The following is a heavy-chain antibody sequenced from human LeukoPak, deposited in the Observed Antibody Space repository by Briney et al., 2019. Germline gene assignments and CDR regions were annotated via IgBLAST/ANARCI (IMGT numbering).Heavy chain of an antibody. Sequence: ASVKVSCKASGYTFSNYYLHWVRQAPGQGLEWMGLINPTAGNTYYAQRFQGRVTMTRNTSTSTVYMELSSLRSEDTAVYYCARAGDQAYCTNGVCYLLYYFDYWGQGTLVTVSS. J-gene: IGHJ4*02. CDR1: GYTFSNYY. CDR3: ARAGDQAYCTNGVCYLLYYFDY. D-gene: IGHD2-8*01. V-gene: IGHV1-46*01. CDR2: INPTAGNT.